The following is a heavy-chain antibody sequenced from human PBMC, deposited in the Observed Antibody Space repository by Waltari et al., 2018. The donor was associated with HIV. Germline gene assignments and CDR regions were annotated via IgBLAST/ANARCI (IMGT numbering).Heavy chain of an antibody. J-gene: IGHJ6*02. CDR3: ARDDGYSSSSDAIDV. Sequence: QVQLQESGPGLVKPSQTLSLSCTVSGGSIRSAAYYWHWIRQHPGNGMEWVGYIYYSGSTYHTPTLKSRVTIALDTSKNQFSLKLTSVTAADTAVYYCARDDGYSSSSDAIDVWGQGTTVTVSS. D-gene: IGHD6-6*01. CDR2: IYYSGST. CDR1: GGSIRSAAYY. V-gene: IGHV4-31*03.